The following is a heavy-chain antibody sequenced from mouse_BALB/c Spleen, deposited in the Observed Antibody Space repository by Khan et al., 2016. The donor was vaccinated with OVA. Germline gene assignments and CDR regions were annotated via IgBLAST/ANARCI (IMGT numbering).Heavy chain of an antibody. J-gene: IGHJ2*01. CDR1: GYSFTGYF. CDR2: INPHIGET. Sequence: VQLQQSGPELVRPGASVKISCTTSGYSFTGYFMNWVMRSHGKSLEWIGRINPHIGETFYNQRFKDKATLTVDESSSTAHMELRSLASEDSAVYYCTRIYRSDFDYWGQGTTLTVSS. D-gene: IGHD1-1*01. V-gene: IGHV1-20*02. CDR3: TRIYRSDFDY.